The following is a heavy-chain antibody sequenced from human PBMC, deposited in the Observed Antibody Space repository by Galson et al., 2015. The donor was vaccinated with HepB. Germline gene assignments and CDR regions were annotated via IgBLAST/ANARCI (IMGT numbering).Heavy chain of an antibody. J-gene: IGHJ3*02. D-gene: IGHD1-26*01. CDR1: GDSISGRY. CDR3: ARERGARGSYYNAFDI. Sequence: SETLSLTCTVSGDSISGRYWTWLRQPPGKGPEWIAYISDKDKKNDDPSLYNPSLKSRVTTSVDTSKNQFSLKLSSVTAADTAVYYCARERGARGSYYNAFDIWGQGTMVTVSS. V-gene: IGHV4-59*11. CDR2: ISDKDKKNDDPS.